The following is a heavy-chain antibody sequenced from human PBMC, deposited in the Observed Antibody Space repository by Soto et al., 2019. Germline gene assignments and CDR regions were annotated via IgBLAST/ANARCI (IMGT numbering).Heavy chain of an antibody. CDR2: IWYEGANE. D-gene: IGHD6-13*01. CDR1: GFTFSSYG. V-gene: IGHV3-33*06. Sequence: QVQLVESGGGVVQPGTSLRLSCATSGFTFSSYGMYWVRQAPGKGLEWVAVIWYEGANEYYADSVKGRFTISRDNSKNPLYLQMNRLSAEDTAIYYCAKDVGNSWSYYFDFWGQGTLVTVSS. CDR3: AKDVGNSWSYYFDF. J-gene: IGHJ4*02.